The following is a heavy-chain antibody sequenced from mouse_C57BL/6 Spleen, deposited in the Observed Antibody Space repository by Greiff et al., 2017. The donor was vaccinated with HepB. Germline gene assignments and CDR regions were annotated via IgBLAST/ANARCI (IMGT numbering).Heavy chain of an antibody. D-gene: IGHD2-2*01. J-gene: IGHJ4*01. V-gene: IGHV6-3*01. CDR1: GFTFSNYW. CDR2: IRLKSDNYAT. CDR3: TGEGGYYGYDYYAMDY. Sequence: EVKLVESGGGLVQPGGSMKLSCVASGFTFSNYWMNWVRQSPEKGLEWVAQIRLKSDNYATHYAESVKGRFTISRDDSKSSVYLQMNNLRAEDTGIYYCTGEGGYYGYDYYAMDYWGQGTSVTVSS.